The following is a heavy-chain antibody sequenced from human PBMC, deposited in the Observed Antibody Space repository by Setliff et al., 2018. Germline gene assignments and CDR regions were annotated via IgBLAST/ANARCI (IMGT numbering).Heavy chain of an antibody. CDR3: ARDHIYRGGSWYDYFDS. CDR2: IKHDGSEK. J-gene: IGHJ4*02. CDR1: GFTFSTYW. V-gene: IGHV3-7*01. D-gene: IGHD2-15*01. Sequence: PGGSLRLSCTSSGFTFSTYWMSWVRQAPGKGLEWVANIKHDGSEKNYVDSVKGRFTISRDNAENSLCLQMNSLRAEDSAVYYCARDHIYRGGSWYDYFDSWGQGTLVTVSS.